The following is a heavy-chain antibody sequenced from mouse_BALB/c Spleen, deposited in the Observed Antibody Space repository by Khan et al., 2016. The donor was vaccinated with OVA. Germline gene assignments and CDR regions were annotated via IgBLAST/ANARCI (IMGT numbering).Heavy chain of an antibody. CDR3: ARRGYWYFDY. J-gene: IGHJ1*01. CDR2: IKTYTGDP. V-gene: IGHV9-3-1*01. CDR1: GYTFTNYG. Sequence: LVESGPELKKPGESLKISCKASGYTFTNYGMNWVKQAPGKGLKWMGWIKTYTGDPTYADYFKGRFAISLETSDNPFFLQITNLNNEDTATYFCARRGYWYFDYWGEGTTVTVSS.